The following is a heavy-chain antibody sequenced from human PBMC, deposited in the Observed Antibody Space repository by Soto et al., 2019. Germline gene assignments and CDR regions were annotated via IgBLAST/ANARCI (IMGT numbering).Heavy chain of an antibody. CDR3: ARQSSGWQVRAYYGMDV. D-gene: IGHD6-19*01. Sequence: SVKVACKASGGSLSSYAISWVRQSPGQGLEWMGGIIPIFGTANYAQKFQGRVTITADKSTSTAYMELSSLRSEDTAVYYCARQSSGWQVRAYYGMDVWGQRTTVTVSS. CDR2: IIPIFGTA. CDR1: GGSLSSYA. V-gene: IGHV1-69*06. J-gene: IGHJ6*02.